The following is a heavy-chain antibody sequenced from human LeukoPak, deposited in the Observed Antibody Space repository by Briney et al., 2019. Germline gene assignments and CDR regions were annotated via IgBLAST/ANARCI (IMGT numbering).Heavy chain of an antibody. CDR3: ARAYSGSPVRYFDP. Sequence: ASVKVSCKASGYTFTSYDINWVRQATEQGLEWMGWMNPNSGNTGYAQKFQGRVTMTRNTSISTAYMELSSLRSEDTAVYYCARAYSGSPVRYFDPWGRGTLVTVSS. D-gene: IGHD5-18*01. CDR2: MNPNSGNT. CDR1: GYTFTSYD. J-gene: IGHJ2*01. V-gene: IGHV1-8*01.